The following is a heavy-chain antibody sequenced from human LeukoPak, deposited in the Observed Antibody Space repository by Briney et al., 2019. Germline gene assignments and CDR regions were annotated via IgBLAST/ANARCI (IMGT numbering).Heavy chain of an antibody. CDR3: ARLGSVGYYNYQYMDI. V-gene: IGHV4-34*01. Sequence: PSETLSLTCAVYGGSFSGYYWSWIRQPPGKGLEWIGEINDIGNTKYDPSLRSRVTISVDTSKNQFSLSLTSATAADTAVYFCARLGSVGYYNYQYMDIWGNGTTVTVSS. D-gene: IGHD3-10*01. CDR2: INDIGNT. CDR1: GGSFSGYY. J-gene: IGHJ6*03.